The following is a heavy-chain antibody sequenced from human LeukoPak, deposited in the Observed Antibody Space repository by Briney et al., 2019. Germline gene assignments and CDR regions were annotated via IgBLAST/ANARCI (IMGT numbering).Heavy chain of an antibody. J-gene: IGHJ4*02. Sequence: GGSLRLSCAASGFTFSRFLMHWVRQAPGKGLVWVSRINSDGSITSYADFVKGRFTISRDNAKNTLYLQMNSLRAEDTAVYYCAKVSPGYWGQGTLVTVSS. V-gene: IGHV3-74*01. CDR3: AKVSPGY. CDR2: INSDGSIT. CDR1: GFTFSRFL.